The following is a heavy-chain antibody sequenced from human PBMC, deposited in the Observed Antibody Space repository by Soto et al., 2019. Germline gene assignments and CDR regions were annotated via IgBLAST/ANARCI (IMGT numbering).Heavy chain of an antibody. CDR3: AIFPVIGVVATIEWRFDY. CDR2: INHSGST. J-gene: IGHJ4*02. D-gene: IGHD5-12*01. Sequence: SETLSLTCAVYGGSFSGYYWSWIRQPPGKGLEWIGEINHSGSTNYNPSLKSRVTISVDTSKNQLSLKLSSVTAADTAVYSFAIFPVIGVVATIEWRFDYWGQGTLVTVSS. V-gene: IGHV4-34*01. CDR1: GGSFSGYY.